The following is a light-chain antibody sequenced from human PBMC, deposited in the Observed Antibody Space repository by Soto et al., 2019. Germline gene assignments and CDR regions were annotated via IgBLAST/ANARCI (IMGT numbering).Light chain of an antibody. CDR2: GAS. V-gene: IGKV3-20*01. Sequence: EIVLTQSPGTLSLSPGDRATLSCSASQSVSSNYLAWYQQKPGQAPRLLIFGASSMSTGIPDRFSGSGSVTDFTLTNSRLEPEDVAVYYCQQYDTSPPLTFGGGTKVEIK. CDR3: QQYDTSPPLT. CDR1: QSVSSNY. J-gene: IGKJ4*01.